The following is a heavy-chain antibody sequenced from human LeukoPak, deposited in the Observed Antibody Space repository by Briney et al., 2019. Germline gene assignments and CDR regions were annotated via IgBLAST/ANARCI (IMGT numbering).Heavy chain of an antibody. V-gene: IGHV4-4*07. Sequence: SETLSLTCTVSGGSISSYYWSWIRQPAGKGLEWIGRIYNSGSTTYNPSLKSRVTMSVDTSKNQFSLKLSSVTAADTAVYYCARHTVLRYFDRQNWFDPWGQGTLVTVSS. CDR1: GGSISSYY. CDR2: IYNSGST. J-gene: IGHJ5*02. D-gene: IGHD3-9*01. CDR3: ARHTVLRYFDRQNWFDP.